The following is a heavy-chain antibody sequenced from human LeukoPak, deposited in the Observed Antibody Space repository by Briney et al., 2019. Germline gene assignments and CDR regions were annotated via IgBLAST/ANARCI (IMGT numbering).Heavy chain of an antibody. V-gene: IGHV4-39*01. CDR2: IYYSGST. CDR1: GGSISSSSYY. J-gene: IGHJ4*02. D-gene: IGHD6-13*01. CDR3: ARSYSSSWYY. Sequence: PSETLSLTCTVSGGSISSSSYYWGWIRQLPGKGLEWIGSIYYSGSTYYNPSLKSRVTISVDTSKNQFSLKLSSVTAADTAVYYCARSYSSSWYYWGQGTLVTVSS.